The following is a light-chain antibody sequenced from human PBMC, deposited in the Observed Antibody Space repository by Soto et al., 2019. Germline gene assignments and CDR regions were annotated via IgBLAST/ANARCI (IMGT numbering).Light chain of an antibody. Sequence: DIQMTQSPSSLSASVGDRVTIACRASQTISNYLNWYQQKPGKAPKLLVYLASSLQSGVPSRFSGSGSGTDFTLTISSLQPEDFATYYCQQSYSTLLTFGQGTRLEI. CDR2: LAS. CDR1: QTISNY. CDR3: QQSYSTLLT. V-gene: IGKV1-39*01. J-gene: IGKJ5*01.